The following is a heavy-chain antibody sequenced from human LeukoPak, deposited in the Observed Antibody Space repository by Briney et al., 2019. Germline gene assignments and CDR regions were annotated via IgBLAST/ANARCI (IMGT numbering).Heavy chain of an antibody. Sequence: SETLSLTCSVSTGSLSTYWWSWIRQSPGKGLEWIGFIHYTGGTLYNPSLKSRVTLSVDVSKSQLSLSLTSATTADTAVYYCARTGSSGSFSDFWGQGTLVTVSS. CDR1: TGSLSTYW. J-gene: IGHJ4*02. V-gene: IGHV4-59*12. CDR3: ARTGSSGSFSDF. D-gene: IGHD3-10*01. CDR2: IHYTGGT.